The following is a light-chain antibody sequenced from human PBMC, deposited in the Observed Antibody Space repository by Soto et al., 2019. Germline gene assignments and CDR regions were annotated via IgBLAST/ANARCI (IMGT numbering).Light chain of an antibody. CDR3: QQTYSTPYT. CDR2: TSG. Sequence: IHMTQSPSSLSASVGDRITVTCRASQRITTYVNWYQLKPGEAPKLLISTSGTLQRGVPSRFSGSGSGTDFTLTITRLQPADFATYFCQQTYSTPYTCGQRTKLEIK. CDR1: QRITTY. V-gene: IGKV1-39*01. J-gene: IGKJ2*01.